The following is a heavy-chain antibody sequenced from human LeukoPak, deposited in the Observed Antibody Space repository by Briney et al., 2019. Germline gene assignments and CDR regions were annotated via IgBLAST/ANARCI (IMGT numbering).Heavy chain of an antibody. Sequence: PSQTLSLTCTVSGGSISSGSYYWSWIRQPAGKGLEWIGRIYTSGSTNYNPSLKSRVTISVDTSKNQFSLKLTSVTAADTAVYYCARETSQKGAHYMDVWGKGTTVTISS. CDR2: IYTSGST. J-gene: IGHJ6*03. V-gene: IGHV4-61*02. D-gene: IGHD3-16*01. CDR3: ARETSQKGAHYMDV. CDR1: GGSISSGSYY.